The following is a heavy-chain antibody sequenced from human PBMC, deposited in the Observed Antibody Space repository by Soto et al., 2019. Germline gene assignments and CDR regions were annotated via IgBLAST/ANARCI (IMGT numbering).Heavy chain of an antibody. CDR3: AKDVTVVTPSY. CDR1: GFTFSSYA. D-gene: IGHD2-21*02. CDR2: ISGSGSNT. J-gene: IGHJ4*02. V-gene: IGHV3-23*01. Sequence: EVQLLESGGGLVQPGGSLRLSCAASGFTFSSYAMSWVRQAPGKGLEWVSGISGSGSNTYYADSVKGRFTISRDNSKNTLYVHMTSLRAEDTAVYYCAKDVTVVTPSYWGQGTLVTVSS.